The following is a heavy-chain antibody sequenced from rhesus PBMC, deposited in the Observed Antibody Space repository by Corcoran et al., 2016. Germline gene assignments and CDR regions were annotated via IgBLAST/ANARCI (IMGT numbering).Heavy chain of an antibody. J-gene: IGHJ5-1*01. CDR2: INTGGGNT. Sequence: EVQLVESGGGLVQPGGSLRLSCTGPGFTFSNFYMYCVRQAPGKGLEWVSGINTGGGNTWYTDSVKGRFTVSKENAKNTLFLQMDSLRAEDTAVYFCAKGGPENRFDVWGPGVLVTVSS. V-gene: IGHV3-8*01. CDR1: GFTFSNFY. CDR3: AKGGPENRFDV.